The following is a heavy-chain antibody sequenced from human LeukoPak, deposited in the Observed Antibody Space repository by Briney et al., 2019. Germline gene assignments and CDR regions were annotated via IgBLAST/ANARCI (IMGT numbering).Heavy chain of an antibody. CDR1: EFTFSDYY. CDR3: AIYRSYGDRDY. V-gene: IGHV3-11*06. J-gene: IGHJ4*02. D-gene: IGHD4-17*01. CDR2: ISSSSTYT. Sequence: PGGSLRLSCAASEFTFSDYYMSWIRQAPGKGLEWVSYISSSSTYTNYADSVKGRFTISRDNAKNSLYLQMNSLRAEDTAVYYCAIYRSYGDRDYWGQGTLVTVSS.